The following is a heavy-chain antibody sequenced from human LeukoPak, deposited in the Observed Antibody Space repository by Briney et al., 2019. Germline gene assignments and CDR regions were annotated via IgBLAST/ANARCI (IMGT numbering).Heavy chain of an antibody. CDR2: ISSSSSYI. D-gene: IGHD3-3*01. CDR3: ARDEETYYDFWSGCYN. CDR1: GFTFSSYS. J-gene: IGHJ4*02. V-gene: IGHV3-21*01. Sequence: GGSLRLSCAASGFTFSSYSMNWVRQAPGKGLEWVSSISSSSSYIYYADSVKGRFTISRDNAKNSLYLQMNSLRAEDTAVYYCARDEETYYDFWSGCYNWGQGTLVTVSS.